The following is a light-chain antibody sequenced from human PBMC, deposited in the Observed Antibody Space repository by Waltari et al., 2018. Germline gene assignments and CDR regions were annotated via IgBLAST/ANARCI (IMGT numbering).Light chain of an antibody. V-gene: IGLV1-44*01. CDR2: DNN. CDR3: ATWDANLNAL. J-gene: IGLJ3*02. CDR1: SPYVGCNT. Sequence: QSDLTQPPSASGTPGQTVTISCSGSSPYVGCNTVHWYQQLPGTAPKLLIYDNNQRPSGVPDRFSGSKSGTSASLAISGLQSEDEAAYYCATWDANLNALFGGGTKLTVL.